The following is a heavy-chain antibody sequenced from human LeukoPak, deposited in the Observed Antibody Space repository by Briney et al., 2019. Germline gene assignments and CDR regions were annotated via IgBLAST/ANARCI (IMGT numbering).Heavy chain of an antibody. V-gene: IGHV4-34*01. CDR1: GGSFRGYH. CDR3: ARGVACSGGSCYRGKNWFDP. J-gene: IGHJ5*02. CDR2: FNHSGST. Sequence: SETLSLTCAVYGGSFRGYHWSWIRQPPGKGLEWIGEFNHSGSTNYNPSLKSRVTISVDTSKNQFSLKLSSVTAADTAVYYCARGVACSGGSCYRGKNWFDPWGQGTLVTVSS. D-gene: IGHD2-15*01.